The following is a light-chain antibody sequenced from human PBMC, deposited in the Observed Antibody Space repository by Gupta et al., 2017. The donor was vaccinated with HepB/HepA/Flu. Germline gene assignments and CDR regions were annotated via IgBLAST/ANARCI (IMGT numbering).Light chain of an antibody. V-gene: IGKV3-15*01. Sequence: EIVITQSPVTLSVSPGERATLSCRASQSVRSNLAWYQQKPGQTPRLLIYGASTRATGIPARFSGSGSGTEFTLTISSLQSEDFAVYYCQQYNSWPRAFGQGTKVEIK. CDR2: GAS. CDR3: QQYNSWPRA. J-gene: IGKJ1*01. CDR1: QSVRSN.